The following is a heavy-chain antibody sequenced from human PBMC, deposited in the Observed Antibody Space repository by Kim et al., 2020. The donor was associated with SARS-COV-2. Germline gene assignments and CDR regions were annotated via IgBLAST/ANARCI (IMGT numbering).Heavy chain of an antibody. Sequence: GGSLRLSCAASGFIVNSNYMAWVRQAPGKGLEWVSVVYSGGSTDYADSVRGRFTISRDNSDNTVYLHMNSLRLEDTAVYYCARDPVLYTSGFDYFGNWGQGTLVTVSS. V-gene: IGHV3-66*01. CDR1: GFIVNSNY. D-gene: IGHD6-19*01. CDR3: ARDPVLYTSGFDYFGN. CDR2: VYSGGST. J-gene: IGHJ4*02.